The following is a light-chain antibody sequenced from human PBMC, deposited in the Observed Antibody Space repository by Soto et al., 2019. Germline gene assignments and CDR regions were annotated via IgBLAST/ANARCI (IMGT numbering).Light chain of an antibody. Sequence: DIQMTQSPSTLSASVGDRVTITCRASQSITTYLAWYQHKPGKALRLLIYKASSLESGVPSRFSGSGSGTEFTLIISSLQPDDFATYYCQQYNSYPTFGQGTKLEIK. CDR3: QQYNSYPT. CDR1: QSITTY. CDR2: KAS. J-gene: IGKJ2*01. V-gene: IGKV1-5*03.